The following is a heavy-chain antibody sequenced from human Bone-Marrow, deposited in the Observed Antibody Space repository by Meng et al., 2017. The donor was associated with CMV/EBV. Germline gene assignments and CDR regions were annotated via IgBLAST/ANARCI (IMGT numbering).Heavy chain of an antibody. CDR2: IIPIFGTA. J-gene: IGHJ3*02. CDR3: ARAHWVRGVIISDAFDI. Sequence: SVKVSCKASGGTFSSYAISWVRQAPGQGLEWMGGIIPIFGTANYAQKFQGRVTITTDESTSTAYMELTSRRSEDTAVYYCARAHWVRGVIISDAFDIWGQGTMVTVSS. D-gene: IGHD3-10*01. V-gene: IGHV1-69*05. CDR1: GGTFSSYA.